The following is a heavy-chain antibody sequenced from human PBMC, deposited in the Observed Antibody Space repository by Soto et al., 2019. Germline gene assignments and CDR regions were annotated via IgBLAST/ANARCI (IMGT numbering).Heavy chain of an antibody. CDR2: INAHSGGT. CDR3: AKDLTRQLAYWLDP. V-gene: IGHV1-2*02. Sequence: ASVKVSCKASGFSFTGYYIHWLRQAPGQGLEWMGWINAHSGGTEYAQKFQGRVTLTRETSIATAYLTLTSLTSDDTALYYCAKDLTRQLAYWLDPWGQGTQVTVSS. D-gene: IGHD6-6*01. J-gene: IGHJ5*02. CDR1: GFSFTGYY.